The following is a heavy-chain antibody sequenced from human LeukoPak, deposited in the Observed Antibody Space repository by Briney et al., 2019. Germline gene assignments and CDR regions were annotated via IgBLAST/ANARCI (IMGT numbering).Heavy chain of an antibody. Sequence: AGGSLRLSCAASGFTFSSYAMSWVRQAPGRGLEWVSAISGSGGSTYYADSVKGRLTISRDNSKNTLYLQMNSLRAEDTAVYYCAKHCSSTSCLDYWGQGTLVTVSS. CDR1: GFTFSSYA. J-gene: IGHJ4*02. D-gene: IGHD2-2*01. V-gene: IGHV3-23*01. CDR3: AKHCSSTSCLDY. CDR2: ISGSGGST.